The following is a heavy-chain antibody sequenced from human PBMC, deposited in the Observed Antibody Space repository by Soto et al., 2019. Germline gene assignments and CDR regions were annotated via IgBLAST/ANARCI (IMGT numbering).Heavy chain of an antibody. V-gene: IGHV1-18*01. Sequence: QVQLVQSGAEVKKTRASVKVSCKTSVYTFTNFGLSWVRQSPGQGLGWMGWISAYNAKTTYAQHYQSRVTMPTDTSTSTDYMELRSLRSDDTAVYYCARGGTPIDYCGQGTLVTVSS. CDR3: ARGGTPIDY. CDR1: VYTFTNFG. J-gene: IGHJ4*02. D-gene: IGHD3-16*01. CDR2: ISAYNAKT.